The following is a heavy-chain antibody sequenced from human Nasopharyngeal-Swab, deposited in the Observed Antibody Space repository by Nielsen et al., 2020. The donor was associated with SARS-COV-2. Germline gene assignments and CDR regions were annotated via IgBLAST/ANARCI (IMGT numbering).Heavy chain of an antibody. CDR3: ARDQSSGGELDY. J-gene: IGHJ4*02. CDR2: INPNSGGT. V-gene: IGHV1-2*06. D-gene: IGHD2-21*01. Sequence: ASVKVSCKASGYTFTGYYMHWVRQAPGQGLEWMGRINPNSGGTNYAQKFQGRVTMTRDTSISTAYMELSRLRSDDTAVYYCARDQSSGGELDYWGQGTLVTVSS. CDR1: GYTFTGYY.